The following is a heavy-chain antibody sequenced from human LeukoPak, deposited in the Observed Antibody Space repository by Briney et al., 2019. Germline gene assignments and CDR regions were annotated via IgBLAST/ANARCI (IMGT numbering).Heavy chain of an antibody. D-gene: IGHD2-2*01. CDR1: GGSFSGYY. CDR3: ARGFLEYCSSTSCPRTHNWFDP. CDR2: INHSGST. Sequence: SETLSLTCAVYGGSFSGYYWSWIRQPPGKGLEWIGEINHSGSTNYNPSLKSRVTISVDTSKNQFSLKLSSVTAADTAVYYCARGFLEYCSSTSCPRTHNWFDPWGQGTLVTVSS. V-gene: IGHV4-34*01. J-gene: IGHJ5*02.